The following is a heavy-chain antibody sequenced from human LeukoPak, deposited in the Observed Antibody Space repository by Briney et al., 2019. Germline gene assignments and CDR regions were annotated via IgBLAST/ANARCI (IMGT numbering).Heavy chain of an antibody. CDR2: INHSGST. CDR3: ARGSHYDYVWGSYRRRLSFDY. J-gene: IGHJ4*02. D-gene: IGHD3-16*02. V-gene: IGHV4-34*01. CDR1: GGSFSGYY. Sequence: SETLSLTCAVYGGSFSGYYWSWIRQPPGKGLEWIGEINHSGSTNYNPSLKSRVTISVDTSKNQFSLKLSSVTAADTAVYYCARGSHYDYVWGSYRRRLSFDYWGQGTLVTVSS.